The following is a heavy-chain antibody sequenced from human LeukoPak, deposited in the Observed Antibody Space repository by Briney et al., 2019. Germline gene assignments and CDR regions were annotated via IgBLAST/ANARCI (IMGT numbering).Heavy chain of an antibody. J-gene: IGHJ5*02. Sequence: SQTLSLTCTASGASISSDGFYWSWIRQPPGKGLEWIGYIYYSGSTNYNPSLKSRVTISVDTSKNQFSLKLSSVTAADTAVYYCARDFSYGSGSYYTGWFDPWGQGTLVTVSS. CDR3: ARDFSYGSGSYYTGWFDP. CDR1: GASISSDGFY. V-gene: IGHV4-61*08. D-gene: IGHD3-10*01. CDR2: IYYSGST.